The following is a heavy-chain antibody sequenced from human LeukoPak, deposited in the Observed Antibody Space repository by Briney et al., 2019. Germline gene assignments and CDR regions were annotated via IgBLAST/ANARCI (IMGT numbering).Heavy chain of an antibody. CDR2: ISYSGST. CDR1: GGSISSYY. V-gene: IGHV4-59*01. CDR3: ARGEWEVNY. D-gene: IGHD1-26*01. J-gene: IGHJ4*02. Sequence: SSETLSLTCTVSGGSISSYYWSWIRQSPGKGLEWIGYISYSGSTNYNPSLKSRVTISVDTSKNQFSLNLSSVTAADTAVYYCARGEWEVNYWGQGTLVTVSS.